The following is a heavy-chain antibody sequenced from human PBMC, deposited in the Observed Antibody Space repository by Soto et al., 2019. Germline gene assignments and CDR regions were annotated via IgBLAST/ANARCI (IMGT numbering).Heavy chain of an antibody. J-gene: IGHJ6*03. V-gene: IGHV1-18*01. D-gene: IGHD3-22*01. CDR3: ARVPRGAFDSYYYYYMDV. Sequence: ASVKVSCEASGYTFTSYGISWVRQAPGQGLEWMGWISAYNGNTNYAQKLQGRVTMTTDTSTSTAYMELRSLRSDDTAVYYCARVPRGAFDSYYYYYMDVWGKGTTVTVSS. CDR2: ISAYNGNT. CDR1: GYTFTSYG.